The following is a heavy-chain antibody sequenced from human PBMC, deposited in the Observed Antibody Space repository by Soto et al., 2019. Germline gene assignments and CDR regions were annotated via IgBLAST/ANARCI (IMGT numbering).Heavy chain of an antibody. CDR3: ARKIRSHGSQQGYNWFDP. V-gene: IGHV1-69*13. Sequence: SVKVSGKASGGTFSSYAVSWVRQAPGQGLEWMGDIIPIFITANYAQKFQGRVTISADESTSTAYMELSSLRSEDTAVYYCARKIRSHGSQQGYNWFDPWGQGTLVTVSS. J-gene: IGHJ5*02. D-gene: IGHD5-18*01. CDR1: GGTFSSYA. CDR2: IIPIFITA.